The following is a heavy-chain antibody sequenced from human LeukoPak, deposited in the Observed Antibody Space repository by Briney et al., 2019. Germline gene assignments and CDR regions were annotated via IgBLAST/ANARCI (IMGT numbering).Heavy chain of an antibody. J-gene: IGHJ4*02. CDR1: GFSFSSYA. Sequence: GGSLRLSCVASGFSFSSYAMSWVRQVPGEGLEWVSVISGSGDNTYYAESVKGRFTISRDNSKNMLYLQMNSLRAEDTAVYYCAKWKYSNAGIDDYWGQGTLVTVSS. CDR3: AKWKYSNAGIDDY. D-gene: IGHD6-13*01. CDR2: ISGSGDNT. V-gene: IGHV3-23*01.